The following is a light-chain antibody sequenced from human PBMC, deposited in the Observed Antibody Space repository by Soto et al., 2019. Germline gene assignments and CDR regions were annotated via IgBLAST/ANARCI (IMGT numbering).Light chain of an antibody. CDR3: SSYTSSSLPV. CDR1: SSDVGGYNY. J-gene: IGLJ1*01. CDR2: DVS. V-gene: IGLV2-14*03. Sequence: QSALTQPASVSGSPGQSITISCTGTSSDVGGYNYVSWYQQHPGKAPKLMIYDVSKRPSGVSNRFSGSKSGNTASLTISGVQAEDEADYYCSSYTSSSLPVFGTGTKLTVL.